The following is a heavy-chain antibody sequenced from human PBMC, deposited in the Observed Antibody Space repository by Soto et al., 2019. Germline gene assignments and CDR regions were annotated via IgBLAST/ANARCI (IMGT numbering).Heavy chain of an antibody. V-gene: IGHV5-10-1*01. J-gene: IGHJ6*02. CDR3: ARASPKYSSSWYVYGMDV. CDR1: GYSFTSYW. Sequence: GASLKISCKGSGYSFTSYWISWVRQMPGKGLEWMGRIDPSDSYTNYSPSFQGHVTISADKSISTAYLQWSSLKASDTAMYYCARASPKYSSSWYVYGMDVWGQGTTVTVSS. D-gene: IGHD6-13*01. CDR2: IDPSDSYT.